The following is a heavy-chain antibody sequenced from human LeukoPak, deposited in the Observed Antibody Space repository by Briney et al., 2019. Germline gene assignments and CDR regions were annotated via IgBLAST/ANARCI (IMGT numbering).Heavy chain of an antibody. CDR3: ARGSERCSSTSCPNKPFDY. Sequence: ASVKVSCKASGYTFTDYYMHWVRQAPGQGLEWMGWINPNSGGTKYEQKFQGRVTMTRDTSISTVHMELGRLRFDDTAVYYCARGSERCSSTSCPNKPFDYWGQGTLVTVSS. V-gene: IGHV1-2*02. CDR2: INPNSGGT. CDR1: GYTFTDYY. D-gene: IGHD2-2*01. J-gene: IGHJ4*02.